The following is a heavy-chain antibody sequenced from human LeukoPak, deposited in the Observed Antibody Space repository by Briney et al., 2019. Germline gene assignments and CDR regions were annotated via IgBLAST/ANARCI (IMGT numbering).Heavy chain of an antibody. CDR1: GFTFSSYA. CDR2: ITSNGGST. Sequence: GGSLRLSCSASGFTFSSYAMSWVRQAPGKGLEYVSAITSNGGSTYYADSVKGRFTISRDNSKNTPYLQMSSLRAEDTAVYYCVKNPVSNYDIPGGHYFDYWGQGTLVTVSS. D-gene: IGHD3-9*01. CDR3: VKNPVSNYDIPGGHYFDY. J-gene: IGHJ4*02. V-gene: IGHV3-64D*06.